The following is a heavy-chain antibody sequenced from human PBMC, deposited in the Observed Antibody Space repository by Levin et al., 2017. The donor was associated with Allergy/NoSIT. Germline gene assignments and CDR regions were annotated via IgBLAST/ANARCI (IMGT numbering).Heavy chain of an antibody. CDR1: GFTFSDYT. V-gene: IGHV3-21*01. CDR3: ASSYHYDTSGDRTETEDPYCFDY. CDR2: ISSSGTYI. Sequence: KSGGSLRLSCGASGFTFSDYTMNWVRQSPGKGLEWVSSISSSGTYIYYADSVKGRFTISRDNAKKSLYLQMNSLRVEDTAVYYCASSYHYDTSGDRTETEDPYCFDYWGQGTLVTVSS. D-gene: IGHD3-22*01. J-gene: IGHJ4*02.